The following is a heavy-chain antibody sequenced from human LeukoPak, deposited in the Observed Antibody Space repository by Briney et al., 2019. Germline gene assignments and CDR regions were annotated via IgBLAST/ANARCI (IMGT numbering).Heavy chain of an antibody. D-gene: IGHD1-26*01. CDR1: GGSISSYY. CDR3: ARGLRQEDPGILGYSYYFYGMDV. J-gene: IGHJ6*02. V-gene: IGHV4-59*12. Sequence: SETLSLTCTVSGGSISSYYWSWIRQPPGKGLEWIGYIYYSGSTNYNPSLKSRVTISMDTSKNQLSLKVSSVTAADTAVYFCARGLRQEDPGILGYSYYFYGMDVWGQGTTVTVSS. CDR2: IYYSGST.